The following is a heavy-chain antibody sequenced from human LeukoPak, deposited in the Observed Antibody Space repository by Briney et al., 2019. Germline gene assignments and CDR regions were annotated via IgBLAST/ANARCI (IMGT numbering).Heavy chain of an antibody. CDR1: GFTFSSYG. Sequence: GSSLRLSCAASGFTFSSYGMHWVRQAPGNGLEWVAFIWYDGSNKYYADSVKGRFSISRDNSKNTMYLQTNSLRAEDTAVYYCAKPMSSGSYYKTKYYFDYWGQGTLVTVSS. D-gene: IGHD3-10*01. CDR2: IWYDGSNK. V-gene: IGHV3-30*02. J-gene: IGHJ4*02. CDR3: AKPMSSGSYYKTKYYFDY.